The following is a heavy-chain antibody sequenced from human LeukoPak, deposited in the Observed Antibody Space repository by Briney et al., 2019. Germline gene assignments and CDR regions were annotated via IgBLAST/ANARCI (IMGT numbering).Heavy chain of an antibody. CDR2: IYYSGST. Sequence: SGTLSLTCTVSGGSISSSSYYWGWIRQPPGKGLEWIGSIYYSGSTYYNPSLKSRVTISVDTSKNQFSLRLSSVAAADTAVYYCAGSDLTQDYCAFWGQGTLVTVSS. CDR1: GGSISSSSYY. CDR3: AGSDLTQDYCAF. J-gene: IGHJ4*02. D-gene: IGHD2-15*01. V-gene: IGHV4-39*07.